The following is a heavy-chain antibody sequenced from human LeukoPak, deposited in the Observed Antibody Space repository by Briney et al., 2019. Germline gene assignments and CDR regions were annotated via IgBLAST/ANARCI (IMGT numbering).Heavy chain of an antibody. CDR2: ISYDGSNK. D-gene: IGHD2-21*02. Sequence: PGGSLRLSCAASGFTFSSYGMHWVRQAPGKGLEWVAVISYDGSNKYYADSVKGRFTISRDNSKNTLYLQMNSLRAEDTAVYYCAKDSRYCGRDCYPDHYFDYWGQGTLVTVSS. CDR1: GFTFSSYG. V-gene: IGHV3-30*18. J-gene: IGHJ4*02. CDR3: AKDSRYCGRDCYPDHYFDY.